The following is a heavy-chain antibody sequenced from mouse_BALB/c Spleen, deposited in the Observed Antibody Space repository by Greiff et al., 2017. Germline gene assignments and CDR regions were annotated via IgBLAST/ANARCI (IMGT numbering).Heavy chain of an antibody. Sequence: EVKVVESGGGLVKPGGSLKLSCAASGFTFSSYAMSWVRQTPEKRLEWVASISSGGSTYYPDSVKGRFTISRDNARNILYLQMSSLRSEDTAMYYCARGGNYDGYYGYAMDYWGQGTSVTVSS. V-gene: IGHV5-6-5*01. J-gene: IGHJ4*01. CDR1: GFTFSSYA. CDR3: ARGGNYDGYYGYAMDY. D-gene: IGHD2-3*01. CDR2: ISSGGST.